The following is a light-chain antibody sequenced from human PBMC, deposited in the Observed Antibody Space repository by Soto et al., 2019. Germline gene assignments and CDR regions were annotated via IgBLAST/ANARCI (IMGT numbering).Light chain of an antibody. CDR2: AAS. CDR1: QGIRND. CDR3: LQDYNYPRT. J-gene: IGKJ1*01. Sequence: AIQMTQSPSSLSASVGDRVTITCRASQGIRNDLGWYQQKPWKAPKLLINAASSLQSGVPSRFSGSGSGTDFTLTISSLQPEDFATYYCLQDYNYPRTFGQGTKVEIK. V-gene: IGKV1-6*02.